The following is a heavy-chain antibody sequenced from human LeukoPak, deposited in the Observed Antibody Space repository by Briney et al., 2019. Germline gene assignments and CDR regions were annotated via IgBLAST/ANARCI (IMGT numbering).Heavy chain of an antibody. CDR1: GFTFSDYC. D-gene: IGHD1-26*01. CDR3: AREIVMTSVGHFDY. Sequence: GGSLRLSCAASGFTFSDYCMSWIRQAPGKGLEWVSYISSSGSTIYYADSVKGRFTISRDNAKNSLYLQMNSLRAEDTAVYYCAREIVMTSVGHFDYWGQGTLVTVSS. V-gene: IGHV3-11*04. CDR2: ISSSGSTI. J-gene: IGHJ4*02.